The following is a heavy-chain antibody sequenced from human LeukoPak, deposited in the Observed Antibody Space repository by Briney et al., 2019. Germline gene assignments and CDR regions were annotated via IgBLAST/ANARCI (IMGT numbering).Heavy chain of an antibody. D-gene: IGHD1-14*01. Sequence: SGPTLVKPTQTLTLTCSFSGFSLSTTGVGVCWIRQSPGKDLEWLALCYWHDYKRYNPSLKTRLTIVKDTSNNHVDLLMTNIDPVDTATYYCAHRRSGYNWNHGDFDYWGQGNPVTVSS. CDR3: AHRRSGYNWNHGDFDY. CDR2: CYWHDYK. CDR1: GFSLSTTGVG. J-gene: IGHJ4*02. V-gene: IGHV2-5*01.